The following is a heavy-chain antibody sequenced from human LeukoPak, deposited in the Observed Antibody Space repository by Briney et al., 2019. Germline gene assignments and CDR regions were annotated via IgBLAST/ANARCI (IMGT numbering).Heavy chain of an antibody. CDR2: IYSDGSRT. Sequence: GGSLRLSCAGSGFTLSSNWMHWVRQAPGKGLVWVSRIYSDGSRTNYADSVKGRFTISGDNAKNTQYLQMNSLRAEDTAVYYCARSGRGAAFDIWGQGIMVTVSS. CDR1: GFTLSSNW. V-gene: IGHV3-74*01. CDR3: ARSGRGAAFDI. J-gene: IGHJ3*02. D-gene: IGHD1-26*01.